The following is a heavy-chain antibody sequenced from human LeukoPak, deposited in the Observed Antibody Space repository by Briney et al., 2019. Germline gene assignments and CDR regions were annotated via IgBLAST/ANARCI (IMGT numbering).Heavy chain of an antibody. CDR3: ARGTLGDILTGSYDC. V-gene: IGHV1-69*05. D-gene: IGHD3-9*01. CDR1: GYTFTGYN. J-gene: IGHJ4*02. CDR2: IIPIFNTA. Sequence: SVRVSCKTSGYTFTGYNVHWVRQAPGQGLEWMGGIIPIFNTANYAQKFQGRVTIGTDGSTNTAYMELSSLRSEDTAVYFCARGTLGDILTGSYDCWGQGTLVTVSS.